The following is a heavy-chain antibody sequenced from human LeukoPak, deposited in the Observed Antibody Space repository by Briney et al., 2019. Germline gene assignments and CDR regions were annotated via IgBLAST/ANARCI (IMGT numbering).Heavy chain of an antibody. D-gene: IGHD1-1*01. CDR3: ASTPRRYFSNDQKGPDDYYFDY. J-gene: IGHJ4*02. Sequence: PSETLSLTCTVSGGSISSYYWSWIRQPPGKGLEWIGYIHYSGSTNYNPSLKSRVTISVDTSKNQFSLKLSSVTAADTAVYYCASTPRRYFSNDQKGPDDYYFDYWGQGTLVTVSS. V-gene: IGHV4-59*08. CDR1: GGSISSYY. CDR2: IHYSGST.